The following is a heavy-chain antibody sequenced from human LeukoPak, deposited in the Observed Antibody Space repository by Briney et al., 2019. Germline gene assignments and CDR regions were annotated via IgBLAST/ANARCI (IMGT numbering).Heavy chain of an antibody. CDR3: ARDCRVGYCSSDYYYMDV. CDR2: INPSGGST. V-gene: IGHV1-46*01. CDR1: GYTFTSYD. D-gene: IGHD2-2*03. J-gene: IGHJ6*03. Sequence: ASVKVSCKASGYTFTSYDINWVRQAPGQGLEWMGIINPSGGSTSYAQKFQGRVTMTRDMSTSTVYMELSSLRSEDTAVYYCARDCRVGYCSSDYYYMDVWGKGTTVTVSS.